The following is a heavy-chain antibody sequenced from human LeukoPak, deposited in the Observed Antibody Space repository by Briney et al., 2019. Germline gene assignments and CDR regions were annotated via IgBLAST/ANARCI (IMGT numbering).Heavy chain of an antibody. D-gene: IGHD1-26*01. CDR1: GFTFSSYE. J-gene: IGHJ4*02. V-gene: IGHV3-48*03. CDR2: ISSSGSTI. CDR3: ARSAYSGSYNDFDY. Sequence: GGSLRLSCAASGFTFSSYEMNWVRQAPGKGLEWVSYISSSGSTIYYADSVKGRFTISRDNAKNSLYLQMNSLRAEDTAVYYCARSAYSGSYNDFDYWGQGTLVTVSS.